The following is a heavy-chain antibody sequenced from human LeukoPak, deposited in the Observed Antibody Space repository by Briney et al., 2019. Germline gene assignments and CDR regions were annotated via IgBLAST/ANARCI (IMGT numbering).Heavy chain of an antibody. CDR2: INPTGGST. CDR3: ARKGSSSCFDY. Sequence: ASVKVSCKASGYTFSGYYLHWVRQAPGQGLEWMGIINPTGGSTSHAQKFQGRVTMTRDTSTSTVYMELSSLRSEDTAVYYCARKGSSSCFDYWGQGTLVTVSS. CDR1: GYTFSGYY. J-gene: IGHJ4*02. D-gene: IGHD6-6*01. V-gene: IGHV1-46*01.